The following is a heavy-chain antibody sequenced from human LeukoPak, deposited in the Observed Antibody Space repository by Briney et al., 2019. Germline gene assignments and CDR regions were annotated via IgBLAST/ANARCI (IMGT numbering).Heavy chain of an antibody. CDR3: AREEIGGWSRSLGGLFASYYTHYYMDV. D-gene: IGHD1-26*01. Sequence: ASVKVSCKASGYTFTKYYIHWVRQAPGQGLEWMGMINPSDGATTYAQRFQGRVIMTRDMSTTTIYMDLRSLRSEDTAVYFWAREEIGGWSRSLGGLFASYYTHYYMDVWGRGTTVSVSS. J-gene: IGHJ6*03. V-gene: IGHV1-46*01. CDR1: GYTFTKYY. CDR2: INPSDGAT.